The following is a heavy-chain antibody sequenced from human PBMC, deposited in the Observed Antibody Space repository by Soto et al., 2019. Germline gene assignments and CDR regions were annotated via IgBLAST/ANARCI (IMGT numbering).Heavy chain of an antibody. V-gene: IGHV4-39*01. CDR3: ASSALGPFDY. Sequence: LXLTCTVSGGSISSSSYYWGWIRQPPGKGLEWIGSIYYSGSTYYNPSLKSRVTISVDTSKNQFSLKLSSVTAANTAVYYCASSALGPFDYWGQGTLVTVSS. CDR1: GGSISSSSYY. J-gene: IGHJ4*02. D-gene: IGHD3-16*01. CDR2: IYYSGST.